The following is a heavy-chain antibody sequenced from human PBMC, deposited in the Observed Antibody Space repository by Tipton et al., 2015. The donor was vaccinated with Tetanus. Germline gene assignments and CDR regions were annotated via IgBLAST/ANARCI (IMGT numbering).Heavy chain of an antibody. J-gene: IGHJ4*02. D-gene: IGHD2/OR15-2a*01. CDR2: IYYSGTS. V-gene: IGHV4-31*03. Sequence: TLSLTCTVSGDSISSGPYSRSWLRRHPGKGLELIGYIYYSGTSYIGPSLTRRVSIAVDTSRNQFSLNLTSVTVADSAVYFCARVSRRNFYFDYWGPGAQVTVSS. CDR1: GDSISSGPYS. CDR3: ARVSRRNFYFDY.